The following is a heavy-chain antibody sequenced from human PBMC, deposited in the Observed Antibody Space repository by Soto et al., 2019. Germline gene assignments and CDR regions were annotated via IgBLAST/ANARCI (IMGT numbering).Heavy chain of an antibody. J-gene: IGHJ6*03. D-gene: IGHD3-9*01. CDR2: MYFSGTT. V-gene: IGHV4-59*08. CDR1: GDSINNYY. Sequence: QVQLQESGPGLVKPSEALSLTCTVSGDSINNYYWNWVRQPPGRGLQWIGFMYFSGTTNYNPSLKSRVTMSVDTSKSQFFLKLTSVTAADTAVYYCARQPRSLSDMDVWGKGTRVSVSS. CDR3: ARQPRSLSDMDV.